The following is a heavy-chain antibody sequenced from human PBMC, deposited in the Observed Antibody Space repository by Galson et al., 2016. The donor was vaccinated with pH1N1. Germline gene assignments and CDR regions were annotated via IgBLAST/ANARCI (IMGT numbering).Heavy chain of an antibody. CDR3: ARHAVDFWSGCFSLQFDP. CDR2: INPNSGDP. V-gene: IGHV1-2*06. J-gene: IGHJ5*02. CDR1: GYTFTAHY. D-gene: IGHD3-3*01. Sequence: SVKVSCKASGYTFTAHYIHWVRQAPGQGLQWMGRINPNSGDPKYAQTFQGRVTLTSDTSIRTAYLQFNGLRSDDSAIYYCARHAVDFWSGCFSLQFDPWGQGTLVIVSS.